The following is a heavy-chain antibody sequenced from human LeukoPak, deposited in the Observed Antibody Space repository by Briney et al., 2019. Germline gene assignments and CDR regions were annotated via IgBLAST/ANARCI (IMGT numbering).Heavy chain of an antibody. Sequence: WGTLSLTCPVSGGSIRNYYWSWIRQPPGKGREGIGYIYYTGSTEYNPSLKSRVTFPVDTSKTQLSMQLSSVTAADTAVYYCAREYSSGWYRGGNYYFDYWGQGTLVTVSS. CDR2: IYYTGST. V-gene: IGHV4-59*12. D-gene: IGHD6-19*01. CDR1: GGSIRNYY. CDR3: AREYSSGWYRGGNYYFDY. J-gene: IGHJ4*02.